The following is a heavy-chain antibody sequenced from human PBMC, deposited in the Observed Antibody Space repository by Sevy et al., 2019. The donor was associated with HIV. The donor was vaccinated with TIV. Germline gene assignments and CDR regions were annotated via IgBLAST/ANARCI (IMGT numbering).Heavy chain of an antibody. J-gene: IGHJ6*02. Sequence: GGSLRLSCAASRFTFSSYAMNWVRQAPGRGLEWVSAISASGSTPYYADSVKGRFTISRDNSKNTLYLQMNSLRAEDTAVYYCAKSYGDPYFYYGMDVWGQGITVTVSS. CDR2: ISASGSTP. CDR3: AKSYGDPYFYYGMDV. CDR1: RFTFSSYA. D-gene: IGHD4-17*01. V-gene: IGHV3-23*01.